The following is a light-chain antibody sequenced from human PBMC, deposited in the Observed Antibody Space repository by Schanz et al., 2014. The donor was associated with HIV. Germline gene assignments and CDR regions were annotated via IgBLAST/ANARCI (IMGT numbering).Light chain of an antibody. V-gene: IGKV1-33*01. J-gene: IGKJ1*01. CDR1: QDISNY. Sequence: DIQMTQFPSTLSASVGDRVTITCQASQDISNYLNWYQQKPGKAPKLLIYDASNLETGVPSRFSGGGSGTDFTFTISSLQPEDFATYYCQQSYGTSWTFGQGTKVEIK. CDR2: DAS. CDR3: QQSYGTSWT.